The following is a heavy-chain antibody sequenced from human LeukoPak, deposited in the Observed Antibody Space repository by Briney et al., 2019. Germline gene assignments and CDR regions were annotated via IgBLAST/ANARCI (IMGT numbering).Heavy chain of an antibody. CDR3: ATGVRLNLYYYYGMDV. V-gene: IGHV1-24*01. D-gene: IGHD1-14*01. CDR2: FDPEDGET. Sequence: ASVKVSCKVSGYTLTELSMHWVRQAPGKGLEGMGGFDPEDGETIYAQKFQGRVTMTEDTSTDTAYMELSSLRSEDTAVYYCATGVRLNLYYYYGMDVWGQRTTVTVSS. J-gene: IGHJ6*02. CDR1: GYTLTELS.